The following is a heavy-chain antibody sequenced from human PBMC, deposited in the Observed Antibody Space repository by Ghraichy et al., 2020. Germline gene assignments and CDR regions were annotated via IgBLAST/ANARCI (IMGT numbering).Heavy chain of an antibody. CDR1: GFTFSSYA. CDR2: ISGSGGST. V-gene: IGHV3-23*01. Sequence: GGSLRLSCAASGFTFSSYAMSWVRQAPGKGLEWVSAISGSGGSTYYADSVKGRFTISRDNSKNTLYLQMNSLRAEDTAVYYCAKYPSVVVRGVTPQPYFDYWGQGTLVTVSS. J-gene: IGHJ4*02. CDR3: AKYPSVVVRGVTPQPYFDY. D-gene: IGHD3-10*01.